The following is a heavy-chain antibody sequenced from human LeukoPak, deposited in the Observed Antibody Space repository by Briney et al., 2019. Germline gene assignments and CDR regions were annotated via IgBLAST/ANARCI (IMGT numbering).Heavy chain of an antibody. CDR2: ISSSSSYI. Sequence: GGSLRLSCAASGFTLSSYSMNWVRQAPGKGLEWVSSISSSSSYIYYADSVKGRFTISRDNAKNSLYLQMNSPRAEDTAVYYCARASLAAAGMDIDYWGQGTLVTVSS. CDR1: GFTLSSYS. CDR3: ARASLAAAGMDIDY. V-gene: IGHV3-21*01. D-gene: IGHD6-13*01. J-gene: IGHJ4*02.